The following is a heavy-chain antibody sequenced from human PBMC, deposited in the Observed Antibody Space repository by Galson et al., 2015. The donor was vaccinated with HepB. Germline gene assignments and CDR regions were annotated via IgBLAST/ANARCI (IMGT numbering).Heavy chain of an antibody. V-gene: IGHV3-33*08. CDR3: ARDHFRISHPEESVDV. CDR2: IWYDGSNK. D-gene: IGHD3-3*02. Sequence: SLRLSCAASGFTFSSYGMHWVRQAPGKGLEWVAVIWYDGSNKYYADSVKGRFTISRDNSKNTLYLQMNSLRAEDTAVYYCARDHFRISHPEESVDVWGQGTTVTVSS. CDR1: GFTFSSYG. J-gene: IGHJ6*02.